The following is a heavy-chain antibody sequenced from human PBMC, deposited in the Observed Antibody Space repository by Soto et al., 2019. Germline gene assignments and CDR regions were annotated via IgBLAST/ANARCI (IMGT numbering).Heavy chain of an antibody. CDR1: GFSLSTSGVG. Sequence: QITLKESGPTLVKPTQTLTLTCTFSGFSLSTSGVGVGWIRQPPGKALEWLALIYWDDDKRYSPSLKSSVTITKDTSQTQVLLTMTSLDPVYTATCCCARVYGGYDRFDYCGQGTLVTVSS. J-gene: IGHJ4*02. V-gene: IGHV2-5*02. CDR3: ARVYGGYDRFDY. CDR2: IYWDDDK. D-gene: IGHD5-12*01.